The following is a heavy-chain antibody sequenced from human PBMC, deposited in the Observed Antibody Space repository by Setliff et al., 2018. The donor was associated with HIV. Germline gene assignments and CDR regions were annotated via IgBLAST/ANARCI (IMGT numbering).Heavy chain of an antibody. CDR2: IYASGKT. J-gene: IGHJ4*02. CDR3: ARGNNDLESFDY. V-gene: IGHV4-4*07. Sequence: ETLSLTCNVSGDSLNTYYWSWIRQSGGKGLEWIGRIYASGKTTFNPSLKSRVRMSVDTSKNQFSLKLTSVTASDTAVYYCARGNNDLESFDYWGQGALVTV. D-gene: IGHD3-3*01. CDR1: GDSLNTYY.